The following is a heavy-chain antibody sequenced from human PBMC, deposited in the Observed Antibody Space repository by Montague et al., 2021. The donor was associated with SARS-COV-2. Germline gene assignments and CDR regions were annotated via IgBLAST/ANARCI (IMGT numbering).Heavy chain of an antibody. Sequence: SETLSLTCTVSGASISSSSYYWGWIRQPPGKGLEWIGSIYYSGSTYNKPSLKSRVTISVDTSKNQFSLKLSAVTAADTAVYYCARQPVIRYFDWLSAAYGMDVWGQGTTVTVSS. J-gene: IGHJ6*02. CDR1: GASISSSSYY. D-gene: IGHD3-9*01. V-gene: IGHV4-39*01. CDR2: IYYSGST. CDR3: ARQPVIRYFDWLSAAYGMDV.